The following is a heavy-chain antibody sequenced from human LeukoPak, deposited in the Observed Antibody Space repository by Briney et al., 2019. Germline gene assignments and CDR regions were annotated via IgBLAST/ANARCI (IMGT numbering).Heavy chain of an antibody. CDR1: GGSFSGYY. CDR2: INHSGST. D-gene: IGHD6-19*01. Sequence: SETLSLTCAVYGGSFSGYYWSWIRQPPGKGLEWIGEINHSGSTNYNPSLKSRVTISVDTSKNQFPLKLSSVTAADTAVYYCARGRRIAVAGKGFDYWGQGTLVTVSS. CDR3: ARGRRIAVAGKGFDY. V-gene: IGHV4-34*01. J-gene: IGHJ4*02.